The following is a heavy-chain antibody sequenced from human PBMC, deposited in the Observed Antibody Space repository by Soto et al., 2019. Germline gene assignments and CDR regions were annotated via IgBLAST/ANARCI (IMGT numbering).Heavy chain of an antibody. CDR2: IYYSGST. D-gene: IGHD3-22*01. V-gene: IGHV4-59*01. CDR1: GGSISSYY. J-gene: IGHJ3*02. CDR3: ARGDYYDSSGYYYDAFDI. Sequence: SETLSLTCTVSGGSISSYYWSWIRQPPGKGLEWIGYIYYSGSTNYNPSLKSRVTISVDTSKNQFSLKLSSVTAADTAVYYCARGDYYDSSGYYYDAFDIWGQGTMVTVSS.